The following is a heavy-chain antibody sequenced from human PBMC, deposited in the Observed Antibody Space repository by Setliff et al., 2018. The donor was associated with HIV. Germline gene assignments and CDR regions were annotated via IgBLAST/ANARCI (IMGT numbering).Heavy chain of an antibody. CDR2: IYPGST. V-gene: IGHV4-39*01. CDR3: ARYTVGSMVDY. J-gene: IGHJ4*02. CDR1: GGSIISDIFY. Sequence: SETLSLTCSVSGGSIISDIFYWSWIRQPPGKGLEWIGSIYPGSTKCNPSLRSRLTISLDSPTNQFSVTLSSVTAADTAMYYCARYTVGSMVDYWGPGTLVTVSS. D-gene: IGHD5-12*01.